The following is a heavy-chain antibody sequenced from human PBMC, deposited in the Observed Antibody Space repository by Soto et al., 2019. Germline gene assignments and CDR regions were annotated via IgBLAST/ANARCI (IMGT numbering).Heavy chain of an antibody. D-gene: IGHD2-2*01. CDR1: GYTLTELY. CDR2: IDLKGGGT. Sequence: ASVKVSFKVSGYTLTELYMHWLRQAPGKGLEWMGGIDLKGGGTNYAQKFQGRVTMTGDTSTSTAYMELSRLRSEDTAVYYCATPYHPPLSGDDDFSIWGQGTMVTVSS. V-gene: IGHV1-24*01. J-gene: IGHJ3*02. CDR3: ATPYHPPLSGDDDFSI.